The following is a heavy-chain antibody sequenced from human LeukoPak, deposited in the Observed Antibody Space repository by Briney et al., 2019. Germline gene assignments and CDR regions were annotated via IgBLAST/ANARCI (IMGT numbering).Heavy chain of an antibody. V-gene: IGHV3-48*02. CDR3: VTDTSMGGLFDY. Sequence: GGSLRLSCAASGFTFSGYSMNWVRQAPGKGLEWVSYISTSSNTIYYADSVKGRFTISRDNAKNSLYLQMNSLRDEDTALYYCVTDTSMGGLFDYWGQGNLVTVSA. CDR1: GFTFSGYS. D-gene: IGHD5-18*01. J-gene: IGHJ4*02. CDR2: ISTSSNTI.